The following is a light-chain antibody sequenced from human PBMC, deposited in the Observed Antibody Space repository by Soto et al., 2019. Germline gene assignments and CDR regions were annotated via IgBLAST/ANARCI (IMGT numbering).Light chain of an antibody. CDR2: KAS. CDR3: QQYDNFLS. V-gene: IGKV1-5*03. Sequence: DIQLTQSPSTLSASVGDRAIITCRASQSISTWVAWYQQKPGKAPKLLISKASSLESWVPSRFSGSGSGTEFTLTISSLQPDDFATYYCQQYDNFLSFGGGTKVEIK. J-gene: IGKJ4*01. CDR1: QSISTW.